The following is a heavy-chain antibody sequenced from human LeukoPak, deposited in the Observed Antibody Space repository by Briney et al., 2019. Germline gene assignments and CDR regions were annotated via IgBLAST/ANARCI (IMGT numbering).Heavy chain of an antibody. CDR2: IIPIFGTA. V-gene: IGHV1-69*13. Sequence: ASVKVSCKASGGTFSSYAISWVRQAPGQGLEWMGGIIPIFGTANYAQKFQGRVTITADESTSTAYMELSSLRSEDTAVYYCAASGSYGGYYFDYWGQGTLVTVSS. J-gene: IGHJ4*02. CDR3: AASGSYGGYYFDY. D-gene: IGHD1-26*01. CDR1: GGTFSSYA.